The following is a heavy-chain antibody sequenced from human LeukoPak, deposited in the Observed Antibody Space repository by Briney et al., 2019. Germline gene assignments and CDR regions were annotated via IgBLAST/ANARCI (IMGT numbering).Heavy chain of an antibody. Sequence: GGSLRLSCAASGFTFSSYAMHWVRQAPGKGPEWVAVISYDGSNKYYADSVKGRFTISRDNSKNTLYLQMNSLRAEDTAVYYCARDRPYCSGGSCYSVFEYFQHWGQGTLVAVSS. CDR2: ISYDGSNK. CDR1: GFTFSSYA. J-gene: IGHJ1*01. V-gene: IGHV3-30-3*01. CDR3: ARDRPYCSGGSCYSVFEYFQH. D-gene: IGHD2-15*01.